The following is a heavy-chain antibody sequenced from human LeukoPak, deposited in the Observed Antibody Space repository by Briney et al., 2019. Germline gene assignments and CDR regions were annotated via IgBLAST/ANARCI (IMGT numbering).Heavy chain of an antibody. Sequence: GGSLRLSCAASGFTFSSYTMSWVRQAPGKGLEWVSAVSGSGGSTYYADSVKGRFTISRDNSKNTLYLQMNSLRVEDTAVYYCARGLFLSGYLDAFDIWGQGTVVTVSS. CDR1: GFTFSSYT. CDR2: VSGSGGST. J-gene: IGHJ3*02. CDR3: ARGLFLSGYLDAFDI. D-gene: IGHD3-22*01. V-gene: IGHV3-23*01.